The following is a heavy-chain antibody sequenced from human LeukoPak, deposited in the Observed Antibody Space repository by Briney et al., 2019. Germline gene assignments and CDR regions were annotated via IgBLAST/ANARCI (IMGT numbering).Heavy chain of an antibody. CDR2: IDWYDDK. D-gene: IGHD2-8*01. J-gene: IGHJ5*02. CDR3: ARMNGRSWFDP. Sequence: SGPALVKPTQNLTLTCTFSGFSLRTSGMRVSWIRQPPVKALEWLARIDWYDDKFYSTSLKTRLTISKDTSKNQVVLTMTNMDPVDTATYYCARMNGRSWFDPWGQGTLVTVSS. CDR1: GFSLRTSGMR. V-gene: IGHV2-70*04.